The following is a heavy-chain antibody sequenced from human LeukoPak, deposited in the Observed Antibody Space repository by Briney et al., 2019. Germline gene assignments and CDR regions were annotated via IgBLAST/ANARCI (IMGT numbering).Heavy chain of an antibody. J-gene: IGHJ4*02. CDR1: GGSISSGDYY. CDR3: ARDGGYSYGVFDY. V-gene: IGHV4-30-4*01. D-gene: IGHD5-18*01. Sequence: SQTLSLTCTVSGGSISSGDYYWSWIRQPPGKGLEWIGYIYYSGSTYYNPSLKSRVTISVDTSKNQFSLKLSSVTAADTAVYYCARDGGYSYGVFDYWGQGTLVTVSS. CDR2: IYYSGST.